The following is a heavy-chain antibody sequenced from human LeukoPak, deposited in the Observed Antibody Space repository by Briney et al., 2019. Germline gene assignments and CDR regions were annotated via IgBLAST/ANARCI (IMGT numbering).Heavy chain of an antibody. CDR1: GGSFSGHY. CDR2: INHSGST. V-gene: IGHV4-34*01. J-gene: IGHJ4*02. D-gene: IGHD1/OR15-1a*01. CDR3: ARVSGLNNFDS. Sequence: PSETLSLTCAVYGGSFSGHYWSWIRQPPGKGPEWIGEINHSGSTNYNPSLKSRVTFSVDTSKNQFSLKVRSVTAADTAVYFCARVSGLNNFDSWGQGTLVTVSS.